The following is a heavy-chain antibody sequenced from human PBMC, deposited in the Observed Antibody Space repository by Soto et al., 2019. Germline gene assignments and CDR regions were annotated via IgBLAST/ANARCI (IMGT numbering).Heavy chain of an antibody. CDR1: GFTFSSYA. D-gene: IGHD3-22*01. V-gene: IGHV3-23*01. Sequence: GGSLRLSCAASGFTFSSYAMSWVRQAPGKGLEWVSAISGSGGSTYYADSVKGRFTISRDNSKNTLYLQMNSLRAEDTAVYYCAKMQGLSLNYYYYYYMDVWGKGTTVTVSS. CDR2: ISGSGGST. CDR3: AKMQGLSLNYYYYYYMDV. J-gene: IGHJ6*03.